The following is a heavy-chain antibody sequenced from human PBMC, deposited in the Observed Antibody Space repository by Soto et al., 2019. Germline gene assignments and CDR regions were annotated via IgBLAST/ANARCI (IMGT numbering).Heavy chain of an antibody. CDR3: ARVHCSAGTCLDGLDV. CDR2: IYYRSKWFY. J-gene: IGHJ6*02. CDR1: GDSVSSSGAA. V-gene: IGHV6-1*01. D-gene: IGHD2-15*01. Sequence: SQTLSLTCAISGDSVSSSGAAWNWIRQSPSRGLEWLGRIYYRSKWFYDYAASVQSRVTINPDTSRNQFSLQLNYVVPEDTAVYYCARVHCSAGTCLDGLDVWGQGTTLTVSS.